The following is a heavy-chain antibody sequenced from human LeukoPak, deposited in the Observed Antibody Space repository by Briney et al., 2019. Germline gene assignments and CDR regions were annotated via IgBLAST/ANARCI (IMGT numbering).Heavy chain of an antibody. CDR2: ISSSSSTI. D-gene: IGHD4-17*01. Sequence: GGSLRLSCAASGFTFSSYSMNWVRQAPGKGLEWVSYISSSSSTIYYADSVKGRFTISRDNAKNSLYLQMNSLRAEDTAVYYCAREGDYGDYDGPNYYYYMDVWGKGTTVTVSS. J-gene: IGHJ6*03. CDR3: AREGDYGDYDGPNYYYYMDV. V-gene: IGHV3-48*01. CDR1: GFTFSSYS.